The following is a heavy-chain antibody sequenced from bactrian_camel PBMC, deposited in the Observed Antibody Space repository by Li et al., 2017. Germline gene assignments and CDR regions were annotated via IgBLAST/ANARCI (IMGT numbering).Heavy chain of an antibody. CDR3: AEDDRVVRCFPAVDFTV. V-gene: IGHV3S53*01. CDR2: IDSGGRA. J-gene: IGHJ4*01. CDR1: GVVLSSYC. Sequence: HVQLVESGGGSVQAGGSLRLSCEAPGVVLSSYCMGWFRQAPGKKREGVASIDSGGRAGYADSVKGRFTISKGNGGRTLYLQMDNLRPEDTATYYCAEDDRVVRCFPAVDFTVWGRGTQVTVS. D-gene: IGHD1*01.